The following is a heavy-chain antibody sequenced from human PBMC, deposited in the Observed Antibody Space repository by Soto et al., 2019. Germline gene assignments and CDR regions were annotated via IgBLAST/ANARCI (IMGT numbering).Heavy chain of an antibody. CDR1: GFTFSNYA. V-gene: IGHV3-30*18. CDR2: ISYDGSNK. CDR3: AKVGDYYDSRGYYDY. D-gene: IGHD3-22*01. Sequence: SCKASGFTFSNYAMHWVRQAPGKGLEWVAVISYDGSNKYYADSVKGRFTVSRDNSKNTLYLQMNSQRVEDTAVYYCAKVGDYYDSRGYYDYWGQGTLVTVSS. J-gene: IGHJ4*02.